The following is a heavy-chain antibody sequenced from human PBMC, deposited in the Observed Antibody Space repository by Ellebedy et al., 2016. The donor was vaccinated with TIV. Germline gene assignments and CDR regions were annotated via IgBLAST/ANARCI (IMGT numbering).Heavy chain of an antibody. D-gene: IGHD3-22*01. Sequence: GESLKISXVVSGFTFSNYYMSWVRQAPEKGLEWVANIKPDGSEKYYVDSVKGRFTVSRDNAKNSLYLQMNSLRAEDTAVYYCAREDYYDSSGYYAYWGQGTLVTVSS. CDR3: AREDYYDSSGYYAY. J-gene: IGHJ4*02. CDR2: IKPDGSEK. CDR1: GFTFSNYY. V-gene: IGHV3-7*01.